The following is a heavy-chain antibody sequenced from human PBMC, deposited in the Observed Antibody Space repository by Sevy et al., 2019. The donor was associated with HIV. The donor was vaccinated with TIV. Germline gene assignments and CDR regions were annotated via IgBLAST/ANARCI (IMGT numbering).Heavy chain of an antibody. CDR2: ISGSGGST. V-gene: IGHV3-23*01. D-gene: IGHD3-10*01. CDR1: GFSFSSYA. J-gene: IGHJ4*02. Sequence: GGSLRLSCAASGFSFSSYAMSWVRQTPGKGLEWVSAISGSGGSTYYADSVKGRFTSSRDNSKNTLYLQMNSLRADDTAVYYCAKGGFTMVRGVFDYWGQGTLVTVSS. CDR3: AKGGFTMVRGVFDY.